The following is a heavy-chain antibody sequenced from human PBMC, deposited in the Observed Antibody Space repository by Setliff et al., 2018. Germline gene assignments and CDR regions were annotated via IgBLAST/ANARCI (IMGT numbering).Heavy chain of an antibody. Sequence: ASVKVSCKASGYTFTTYAISWMRQAPGQGLEWMGWINTNTGNPSYAQGFTGRFVFSLDTSVSTAYLQISSLKAEDAALYYCARASRFGTVKYRGDYYMDVWGKGTTVTVSS. J-gene: IGHJ6*03. D-gene: IGHD3-10*01. CDR1: GYTFTTYA. CDR3: ARASRFGTVKYRGDYYMDV. V-gene: IGHV7-4-1*02. CDR2: INTNTGNP.